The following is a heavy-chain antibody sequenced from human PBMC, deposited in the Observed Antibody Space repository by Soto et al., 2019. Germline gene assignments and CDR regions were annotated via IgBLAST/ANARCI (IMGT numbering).Heavy chain of an antibody. CDR3: AREVQGVILRTNWFDP. Sequence: PSETLSLTCTVSGGSISSGGYYWSWIRQHPGKGLEWIGYIYYSGSTYYNPSLKSRVTISVDTSKNQFSLKLSSVTAADTAVYYCAREVQGVILRTNWFDPWGQGTLVTVSS. J-gene: IGHJ5*02. CDR1: GGSISSGGYY. D-gene: IGHD3-10*01. V-gene: IGHV4-31*03. CDR2: IYYSGST.